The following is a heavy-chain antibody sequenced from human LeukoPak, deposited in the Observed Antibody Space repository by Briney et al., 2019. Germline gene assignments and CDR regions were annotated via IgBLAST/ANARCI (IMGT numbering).Heavy chain of an antibody. CDR3: AKSSRSSGWYLTDY. V-gene: IGHV3-30*18. CDR1: GFTFSSYG. Sequence: GGPLRLSCAASGFTFSSYGLHWVRPAPGRGREWVAVISYEGSNKSYADSVKGRFTISRDNSKNSLYLQMNSLRAEDTAVYYCAKSSRSSGWYLTDYWGQGTLVTVSS. CDR2: ISYEGSNK. D-gene: IGHD6-19*01. J-gene: IGHJ4*02.